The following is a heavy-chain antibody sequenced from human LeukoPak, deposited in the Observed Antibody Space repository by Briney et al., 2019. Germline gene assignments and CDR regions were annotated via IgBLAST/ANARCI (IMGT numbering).Heavy chain of an antibody. J-gene: IGHJ4*02. D-gene: IGHD2-21*02. CDR3: ARQPYCGGDCYFYDY. Sequence: SETLSLTCTVSGGSIIGFYWTWIRQPPGKGLEWIGYIYSSGNTNYNPSLKSRITMSVDTSKNQFSLNLSSVTAADTAMYYCARQPYCGGDCYFYDYWGQGTLVTVSS. CDR1: GGSIIGFY. CDR2: IYSSGNT. V-gene: IGHV4-59*01.